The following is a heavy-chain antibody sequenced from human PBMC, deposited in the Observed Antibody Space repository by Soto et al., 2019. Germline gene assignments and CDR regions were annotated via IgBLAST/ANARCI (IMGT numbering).Heavy chain of an antibody. V-gene: IGHV4-30-2*05. CDR3: ASNGHGNTFDCY. D-gene: IGHD2-21*01. Sequence: SETLSLTCDVSCDTISTCGYSWSWIRQPPGKGLEWIGYIYHSGSTYYNPSLKSRVTISVDTSKNQFSLKLSSVTAADTAVYYWASNGHGNTFDCYWGHGTRVT. CDR1: CDTISTCGYS. CDR2: IYHSGST. J-gene: IGHJ4*01.